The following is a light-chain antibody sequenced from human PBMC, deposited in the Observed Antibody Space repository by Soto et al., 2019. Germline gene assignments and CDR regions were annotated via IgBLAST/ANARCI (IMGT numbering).Light chain of an antibody. Sequence: EIVFTQSPGTLSLSPGERATLSCTTSQTIRGLLAWYQQRPGQAPRLLIYDTSNRATGVPARFSGSGSGTDFTLTISSLEPADFGVYYCQQRHNWPITFGQGTRLEI. CDR1: QTIRGL. J-gene: IGKJ5*01. CDR2: DTS. V-gene: IGKV3-11*01. CDR3: QQRHNWPIT.